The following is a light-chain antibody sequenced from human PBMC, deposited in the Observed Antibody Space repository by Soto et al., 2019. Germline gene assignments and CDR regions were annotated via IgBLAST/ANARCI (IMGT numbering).Light chain of an antibody. J-gene: IGKJ4*01. Sequence: EIVLTQSPGTLSLSPGERATLSCRASQSVSSSYLAWYQQKPGQASRLLIYGASSRATGIPDRFSGSGSGTDFTLTISRLEPEDFAVYYCQQYGSPLTFGGGTKVEIK. CDR2: GAS. V-gene: IGKV3-20*01. CDR1: QSVSSSY. CDR3: QQYGSPLT.